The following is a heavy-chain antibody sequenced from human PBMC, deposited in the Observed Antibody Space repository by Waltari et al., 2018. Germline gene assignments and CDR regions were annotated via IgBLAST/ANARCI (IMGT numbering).Heavy chain of an antibody. CDR1: GGSLTSRRYY. J-gene: IGHJ3*02. CDR3: ARAMRYYDILTGPSDALDI. CDR2: LYHIGTT. Sequence: QLHLQESRPGLVKPSETLSLTCTLSGGSLTSRRYYWDRRCQSPGKGLEWIGHLYHIGTTFYNPSLKSRVTMLLDPSKNQFSLKLSSVTAADTAVYYCARAMRYYDILTGPSDALDIWGQGTMVTVSS. V-gene: IGHV4-39*07. D-gene: IGHD3-9*01.